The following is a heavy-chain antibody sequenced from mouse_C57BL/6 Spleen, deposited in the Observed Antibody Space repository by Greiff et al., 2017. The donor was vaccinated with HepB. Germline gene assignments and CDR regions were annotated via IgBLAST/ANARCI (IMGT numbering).Heavy chain of an antibody. J-gene: IGHJ1*03. CDR3: ARSMITTGYFDV. D-gene: IGHD2-4*01. V-gene: IGHV1-69*01. CDR2: VDPSVRYT. Sequence: QVQLQQSGAELVMPGASVKLSCKASGYTFTSYWMHWVKQRPGQGLEWIGEVDPSVRYTNYKQKFKGKSTLTADKSSSTAYMQLSSLTSEDSAVYYCARSMITTGYFDVWGTGATVTVSS. CDR1: GYTFTSYW.